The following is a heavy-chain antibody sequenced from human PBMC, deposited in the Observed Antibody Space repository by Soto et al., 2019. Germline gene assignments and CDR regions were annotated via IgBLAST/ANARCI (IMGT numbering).Heavy chain of an antibody. CDR3: ARVPIPLFYGMDV. V-gene: IGHV1-69*02. Sequence: QVQLVQSGAEVKKPGSSVKVSCKASGGTFSSHIISWVRQAPGQGLEWMGRIIPILGVANYAQKFQGRVTITADKSPNTAYMELASLGSEGTAVFFCARVPIPLFYGMDVWGQGTTVTVSS. CDR1: GGTFSSHI. CDR2: IIPILGVA. J-gene: IGHJ6*02. D-gene: IGHD2-2*02.